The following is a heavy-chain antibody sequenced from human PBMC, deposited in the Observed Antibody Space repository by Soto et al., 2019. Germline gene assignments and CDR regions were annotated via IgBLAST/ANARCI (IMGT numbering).Heavy chain of an antibody. D-gene: IGHD2-15*01. CDR3: SRFGAGVPSTIDY. J-gene: IGHJ4*02. CDR2: ISAGRAT. V-gene: IGHV3-23*01. Sequence: GGSLRLSCAASGFIFSSYAMIWVRQAPGRGLEWVSGISAGRATYYAESVKGRFTVSRDNTQNTVFLQMNSLGVEDTAVYYCSRFGAGVPSTIDYWGQGTPVTVSP. CDR1: GFIFSSYA.